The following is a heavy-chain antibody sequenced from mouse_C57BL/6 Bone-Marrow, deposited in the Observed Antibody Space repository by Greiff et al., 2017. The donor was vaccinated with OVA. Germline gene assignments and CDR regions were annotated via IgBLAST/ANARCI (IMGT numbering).Heavy chain of an antibody. CDR1: GYTFTSYG. CDR3: ARFDGSRPAWFAY. Sequence: QVQLQQSGAELARPGASVKLSCKASGYTFTSYGISWVKQRTGQGLEWIGEIYPRSGNTYYNEKFKGKATLTADKSSSTAYMELRSLTSEDSAVYFCARFDGSRPAWFAYWGQGTLVTVSA. D-gene: IGHD1-1*01. CDR2: IYPRSGNT. V-gene: IGHV1-81*01. J-gene: IGHJ3*01.